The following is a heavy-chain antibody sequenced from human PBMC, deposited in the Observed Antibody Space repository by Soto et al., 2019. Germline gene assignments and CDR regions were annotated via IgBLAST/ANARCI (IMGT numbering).Heavy chain of an antibody. V-gene: IGHV4-59*01. Sequence: QVQLQESGPGLVKPSETLSLTCTVSGGSINTYYWSWIRQPPGKGLEWIGYIFYSGSTNYNPSLKSRVTISVDPSKNQFSLKLSSVTAADTAVYYCARDLGYDSFDIWGQGTMVTVSS. D-gene: IGHD5-12*01. CDR3: ARDLGYDSFDI. CDR1: GGSINTYY. J-gene: IGHJ3*02. CDR2: IFYSGST.